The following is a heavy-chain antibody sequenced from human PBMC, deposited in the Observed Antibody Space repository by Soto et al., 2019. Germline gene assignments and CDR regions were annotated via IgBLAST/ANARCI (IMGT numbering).Heavy chain of an antibody. Sequence: QVQLVQSGAEVKKPGSSVKVSCKASGGTFSSYAISWVRQAPGQGLEWMGGVIPIFGTANYAQKFQGRVTITEDESTSTAYMALSSPRSEDTVVYYGARGDFWSAYQEGYYYYYCMDVWGQGTTVTVSS. CDR3: ARGDFWSAYQEGYYYYYCMDV. CDR1: GGTFSSYA. V-gene: IGHV1-69*01. J-gene: IGHJ6*02. CDR2: VIPIFGTA. D-gene: IGHD3-3*01.